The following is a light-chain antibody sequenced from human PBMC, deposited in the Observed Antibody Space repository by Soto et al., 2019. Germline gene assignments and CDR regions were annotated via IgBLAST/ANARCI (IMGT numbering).Light chain of an antibody. J-gene: IGKJ1*01. CDR3: QQLNNYPRT. Sequence: DIQLTQSPSFLSASVGDRVTITCRSSQGISSYLAWYQQKPGKAPKLLISTASTLRSGVPSRFSGSGSGTEFTLTISSLQPEDFATYYCQQLNNYPRTFGQGTKVDIK. V-gene: IGKV1-9*01. CDR2: TAS. CDR1: QGISSY.